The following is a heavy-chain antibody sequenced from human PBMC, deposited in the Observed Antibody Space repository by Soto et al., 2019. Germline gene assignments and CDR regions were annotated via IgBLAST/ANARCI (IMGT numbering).Heavy chain of an antibody. CDR3: AGPGYSSQDY. CDR2: ISGSGDGT. Sequence: SLRLSCAASGFTFSSFALSWVRQAPGKGLEWVSAISGSGDGTDYADSVEGRFTISRDNSKNTLYLQMNSLRAEDTAVYYCAGPGYSSQDYWGQGALVTVSS. V-gene: IGHV3-23*01. CDR1: GFTFSSFA. J-gene: IGHJ4*02. D-gene: IGHD5-18*01.